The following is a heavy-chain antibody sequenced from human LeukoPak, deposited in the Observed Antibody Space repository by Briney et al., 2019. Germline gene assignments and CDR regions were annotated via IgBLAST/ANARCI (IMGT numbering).Heavy chain of an antibody. CDR2: ISGAGYNT. Sequence: PGGSLRLSCAGSGFTFRNYAMSWVRQAPGKGLEWVSAISGAGYNTYYADSVKGRFTLSRDNSKNTLFLQMNSLRAEDTALYYRAKDLKEGFCSTTSCYGIDSWGQGTLVTVSS. J-gene: IGHJ4*02. CDR1: GFTFRNYA. D-gene: IGHD2-2*01. V-gene: IGHV3-23*01. CDR3: AKDLKEGFCSTTSCYGIDS.